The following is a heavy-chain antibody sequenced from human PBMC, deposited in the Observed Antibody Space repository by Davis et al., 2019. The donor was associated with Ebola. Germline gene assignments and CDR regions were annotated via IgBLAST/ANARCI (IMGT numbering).Heavy chain of an antibody. Sequence: AASVKVSCKASGYTFTSYDINWVRQAPGQGLEWMGRIIPILGIANYAQKFQGRVTITADKSTSTAYMELSSLRSEDTAVYYCARSLGSSGWVDYWGQGTLVTVSS. V-gene: IGHV1-69*04. CDR1: GYTFTSYD. J-gene: IGHJ4*02. D-gene: IGHD6-19*01. CDR2: IIPILGIA. CDR3: ARSLGSSGWVDY.